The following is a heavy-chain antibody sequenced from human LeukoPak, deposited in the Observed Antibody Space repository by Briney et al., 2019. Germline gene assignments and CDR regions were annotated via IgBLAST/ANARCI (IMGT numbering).Heavy chain of an antibody. Sequence: GGSLRLSCAASGFTFSSYGMHWVRQAPGKGLEWVAVISYDGSNKYYADSVKGRFTISRDNSKNTLYLQMNSLRAEDTAVYYCARDMSMVRGVIECWGQGTLVTVSS. V-gene: IGHV3-30*03. CDR3: ARDMSMVRGVIEC. CDR1: GFTFSSYG. D-gene: IGHD3-10*01. CDR2: ISYDGSNK. J-gene: IGHJ4*02.